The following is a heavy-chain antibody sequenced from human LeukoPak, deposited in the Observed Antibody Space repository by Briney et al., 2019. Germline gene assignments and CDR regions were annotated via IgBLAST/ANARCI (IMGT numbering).Heavy chain of an antibody. V-gene: IGHV3-7*01. CDR3: ARYIDY. Sequence: PGGSLRLSCAASGFTFRSYAMSWVRQAPGKGLEWVANIKQDGSEKYYVDSVKGRFTISRDNAKNSLYLQMNSLRAEDTAVYYCARYIDYWGQGTLVTVSS. CDR1: GFTFRSYA. J-gene: IGHJ4*02. CDR2: IKQDGSEK.